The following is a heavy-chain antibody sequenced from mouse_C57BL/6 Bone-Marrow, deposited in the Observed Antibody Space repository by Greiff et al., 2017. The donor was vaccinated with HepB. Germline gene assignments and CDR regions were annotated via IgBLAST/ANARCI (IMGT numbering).Heavy chain of an antibody. Sequence: DVHLVESGGGLVQPGESLKLSCESNEYEFPSHDMSWVRKTPEKRLELVAAINTDGGSTYYPDTMERRFIISRDNTKKTLYLQMSSLRSEDTALYYCAREGLPHYYAMDYWGQGTSVTVSS. V-gene: IGHV5-2*01. D-gene: IGHD3-1*01. CDR2: INTDGGST. CDR1: EYEFPSHD. J-gene: IGHJ4*01. CDR3: AREGLPHYYAMDY.